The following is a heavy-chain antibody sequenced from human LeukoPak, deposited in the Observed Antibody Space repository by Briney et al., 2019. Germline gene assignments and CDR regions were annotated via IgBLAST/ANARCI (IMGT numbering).Heavy chain of an antibody. V-gene: IGHV3-21*01. CDR1: GFTFSNYA. J-gene: IGHJ4*02. Sequence: GGSLRLSCAASGFTFSNYAMSWVRQGPGKGLEWVSSISSTSTYISYADSVKGRFTISRDNAKNSLYLQMNSLRAEDTAVYYCVRDGEYSTGWYQYWGQGTLVTVSS. CDR2: ISSTSTYI. D-gene: IGHD6-19*01. CDR3: VRDGEYSTGWYQY.